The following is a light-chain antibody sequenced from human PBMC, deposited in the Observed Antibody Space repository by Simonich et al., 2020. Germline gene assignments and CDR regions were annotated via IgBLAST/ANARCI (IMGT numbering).Light chain of an antibody. Sequence: EIVLTQSPATLSLSRGERATLSCRASQSVSSYLAWYQQNPGQAPRLLIYDASNRATGIPARFSGSGSGTDFTLTISSLEPEDFAVYYCQQRSNWPTFGQGTRLEIK. CDR1: QSVSSY. V-gene: IGKV3-11*01. CDR2: DAS. J-gene: IGKJ5*01. CDR3: QQRSNWPT.